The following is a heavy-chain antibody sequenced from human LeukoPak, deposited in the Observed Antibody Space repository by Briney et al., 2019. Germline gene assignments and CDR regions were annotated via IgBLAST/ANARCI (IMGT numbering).Heavy chain of an antibody. J-gene: IGHJ4*02. CDR1: GFTLSSYW. CDR2: INPDGSKT. D-gene: IGHD3-9*01. V-gene: IGHV3-74*01. CDR3: ARDFEAPSNC. Sequence: GGSLRLSCAASGFTLSSYWIHWVRQAPGEGLVWVSRINPDGSKTDYADSVKGRFTISRDNTKNTVDLQMNSLRAEDTAVYYCARDFEAPSNCWGQGTLVTVSS.